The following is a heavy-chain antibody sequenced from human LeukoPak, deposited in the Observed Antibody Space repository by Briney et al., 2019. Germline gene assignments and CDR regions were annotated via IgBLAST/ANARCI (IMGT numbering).Heavy chain of an antibody. J-gene: IGHJ3*02. D-gene: IGHD1-1*01. Sequence: GASVKVSCKASGYTFTGYYMHWVRQAPGQGLEWMGWINPNSGGTNYARKFQGRVTMTRDTSISTAYMELSRLRSDDTAVYYCARARTTGTTDDAFDIWGQGTMVTVSS. V-gene: IGHV1-2*02. CDR2: INPNSGGT. CDR1: GYTFTGYY. CDR3: ARARTTGTTDDAFDI.